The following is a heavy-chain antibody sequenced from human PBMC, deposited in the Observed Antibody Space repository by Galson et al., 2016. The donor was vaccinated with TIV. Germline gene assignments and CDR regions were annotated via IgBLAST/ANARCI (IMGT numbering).Heavy chain of an antibody. Sequence: LRLSCAASGFSLSDYAMTWVRQAPGKGLGWVSDISGRGGTTHYADSVKGRFTISRDNSKNTLYLHMSSLRAEDTALYYCARGPTTRRGYYGLDIWGQGTTVTVSS. CDR3: ARGPTTRRGYYGLDI. D-gene: IGHD1-26*01. CDR2: ISGRGGTT. V-gene: IGHV3-23*01. J-gene: IGHJ6*02. CDR1: GFSLSDYA.